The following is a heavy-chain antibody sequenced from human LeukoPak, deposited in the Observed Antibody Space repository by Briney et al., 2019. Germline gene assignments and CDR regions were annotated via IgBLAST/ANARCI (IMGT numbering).Heavy chain of an antibody. CDR3: AKGLQWRRLRGIDY. CDR1: GFTFSSYS. V-gene: IGHV3-23*01. D-gene: IGHD5-12*01. Sequence: GGSLRLSCAASGFTFSSYSMSWVRQAPGKGLEWVSAISGSGGSTYYADSVKGRVTISRDKSKNTRYMQMNSLTAEDTAVYYCAKGLQWRRLRGIDYWGQGTLVTVAS. CDR2: ISGSGGST. J-gene: IGHJ4*02.